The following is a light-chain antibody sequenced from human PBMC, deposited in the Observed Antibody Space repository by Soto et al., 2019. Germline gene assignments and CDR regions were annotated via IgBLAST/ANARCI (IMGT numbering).Light chain of an antibody. Sequence: EIVLTQSPGTLSLSPGDRATLSCRASQRVSNSYLAWYQQKPGQAPRLLIYDASTRAAGVPDRVTGGGSGTDFTLTFSALEPEDFALYFCQQYARPPFAFGQGTRLEI. CDR1: QRVSNSY. CDR2: DAS. V-gene: IGKV3-20*01. J-gene: IGKJ2*01. CDR3: QQYARPPFA.